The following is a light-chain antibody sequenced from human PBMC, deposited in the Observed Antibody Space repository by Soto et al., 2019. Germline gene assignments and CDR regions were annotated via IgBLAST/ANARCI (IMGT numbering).Light chain of an antibody. J-gene: IGKJ4*01. Sequence: DIQMNQSPSSLSASVGDRVTITCRASQSISSWLAWYQQKPGKAPKLLIFDAFSLESGVPSRFSGSRSGTEFTLTISGLQPDDYATYYCQQYNSYSPLTFGGGTKVEIK. CDR2: DAF. CDR3: QQYNSYSPLT. V-gene: IGKV1-5*01. CDR1: QSISSW.